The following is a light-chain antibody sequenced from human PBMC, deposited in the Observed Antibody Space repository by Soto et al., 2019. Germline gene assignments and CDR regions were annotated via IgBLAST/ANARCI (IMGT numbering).Light chain of an antibody. CDR1: QSVSSSH. V-gene: IGKV3-20*01. J-gene: IGKJ1*01. CDR3: QQYGSSRT. CDR2: GAS. Sequence: EIVLTQSPGTLSLSPGERATLSCRASQSVSSSHLAWYQQKPGQAPRLLIYGASSRATGIPDRFSGSGSGTDLTLTISRLEPEDFVVYYCQQYGSSRTFGQGTKVDIK.